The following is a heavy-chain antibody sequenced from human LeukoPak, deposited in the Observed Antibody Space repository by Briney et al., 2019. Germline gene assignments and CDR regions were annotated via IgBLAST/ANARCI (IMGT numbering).Heavy chain of an antibody. CDR2: IYYSGST. J-gene: IGHJ4*02. CDR1: GGSISSSSYY. D-gene: IGHD6-19*01. CDR3: ASPLIAVAGSFDY. Sequence: SETLSLTRTVSGGSISSSSYYWGWIRQPPGKGLEWIGSIYYSGSTYYNPSLKSRVTISADTSKNQFSLKLSSVTAADTAVYYCASPLIAVAGSFDYWGQGTLVTVSS. V-gene: IGHV4-39*01.